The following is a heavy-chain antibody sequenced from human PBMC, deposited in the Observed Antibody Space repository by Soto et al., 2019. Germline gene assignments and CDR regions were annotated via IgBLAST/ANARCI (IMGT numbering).Heavy chain of an antibody. CDR2: VHYSGST. J-gene: IGHJ4*02. CDR1: GGSIRSNIYY. D-gene: IGHD3-22*01. V-gene: IGHV4-39*01. Sequence: QLQLQESGPGLVKPSETLSLTCSVSGGSIRSNIYYWDWIRQPPGKGLEWIATVHYSGSTYYTPSLKNRVTISADTSNNQFSLRFNSVTAAETAVYYCARQHYYDSSGYYTWNWGQGTLVTVSS. CDR3: ARQHYYDSSGYYTWN.